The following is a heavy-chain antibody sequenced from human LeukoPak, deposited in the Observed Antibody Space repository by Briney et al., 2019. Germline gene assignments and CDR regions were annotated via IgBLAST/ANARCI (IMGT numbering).Heavy chain of an antibody. CDR1: EFTFSNYA. CDR2: ISSSGGST. J-gene: IGHJ4*02. V-gene: IGHV3-23*01. CDR3: AKDIRALYYGSGSYSPSFDY. D-gene: IGHD3-10*01. Sequence: PGGSLRLSCAASEFTFSNYAMSWVRQAPGKGLEWVSAISSSGGSTYYADSVKGRFTISRDNSKNTLYLQMNSLRAEDTAVYYCAKDIRALYYGSGSYSPSFDYWGQGTLVTVSS.